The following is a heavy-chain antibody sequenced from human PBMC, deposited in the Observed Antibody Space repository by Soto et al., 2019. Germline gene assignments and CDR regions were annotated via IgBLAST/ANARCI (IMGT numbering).Heavy chain of an antibody. J-gene: IGHJ6*02. CDR1: GFTFSSYG. CDR3: ARDSSGFFLNSGMDV. Sequence: QVQLVESGGGVVQPGRSLRLSCAASGFTFSSYGMHWVRQAPGKGLEWVAVIWYDGSNKDYADSVKGRFTISRDNSKNTLYLQMNSLRAEDTAVYYCARDSSGFFLNSGMDVWGQGTTVTVSS. CDR2: IWYDGSNK. V-gene: IGHV3-33*01. D-gene: IGHD6-19*01.